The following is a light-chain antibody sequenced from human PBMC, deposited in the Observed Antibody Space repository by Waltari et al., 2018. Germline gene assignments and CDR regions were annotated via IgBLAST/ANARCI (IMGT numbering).Light chain of an antibody. CDR3: QQYYSYSWT. V-gene: IGKV1-5*03. CDR1: QSISTW. J-gene: IGKJ1*01. Sequence: DIQMTQSPSTLSASVGATVTITCRASQSISTWLAWYQQKPGKAPHLLIYQASSLDSGVPSRFSGSGSGTEFTLTINNLQPEDFATYYCQQYYSYSWTFGQGTKVEIK. CDR2: QAS.